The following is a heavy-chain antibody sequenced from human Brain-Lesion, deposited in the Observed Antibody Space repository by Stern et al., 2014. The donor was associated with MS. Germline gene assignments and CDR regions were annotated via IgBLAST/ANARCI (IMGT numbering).Heavy chain of an antibody. J-gene: IGHJ4*02. CDR2: ISYDGSK. Sequence: VQLVQSGGGVVQPGRPLRLSCAASGFCMHWVRQAPGKGLAWVALISYDGSKDYADSVKGRFAISRDNSKNTLYLQMNSLRAEDTAVYYCAKDRQYLTFFFDFWGQGSLVTVSS. V-gene: IGHV3-30*18. CDR1: GFC. D-gene: IGHD2/OR15-2a*01. CDR3: AKDRQYLTFFFDF.